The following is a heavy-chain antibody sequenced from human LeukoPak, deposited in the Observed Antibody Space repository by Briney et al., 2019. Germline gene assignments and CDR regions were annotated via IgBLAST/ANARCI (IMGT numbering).Heavy chain of an antibody. CDR3: ATYSITGAWAEYFLH. CDR1: GGSISDYY. D-gene: IGHD2/OR15-2a*01. Sequence: SETLSLTCTVSGGSISDYYWSWVRQPAGKGLEWIGRIHISGTTHYHPSLKSRVTMSIDTSKNQFSLKLSSVTAADTAVYYCATYSITGAWAEYFLHWGQGTLVTVSS. V-gene: IGHV4-4*07. J-gene: IGHJ1*01. CDR2: IHISGTT.